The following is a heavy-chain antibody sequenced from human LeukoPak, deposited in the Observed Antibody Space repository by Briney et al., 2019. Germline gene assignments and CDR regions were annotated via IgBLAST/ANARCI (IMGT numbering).Heavy chain of an antibody. Sequence: ASVKVSCKASGYTFTSYDINWVRLAPGQGHERMGWMNPNSGNTGYAQKFQGRVTMTRNTSISTAYMELSSLRSEDTAVYYCARVGSSSWPPFDYWGQGTLVTVSS. J-gene: IGHJ4*02. D-gene: IGHD6-13*01. V-gene: IGHV1-8*01. CDR2: MNPNSGNT. CDR1: GYTFTSYD. CDR3: ARVGSSSWPPFDY.